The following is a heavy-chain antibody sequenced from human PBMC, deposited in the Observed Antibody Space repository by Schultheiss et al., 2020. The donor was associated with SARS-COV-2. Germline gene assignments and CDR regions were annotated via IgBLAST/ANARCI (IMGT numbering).Heavy chain of an antibody. D-gene: IGHD3-16*01. Sequence: SETLSLTCTVSGGSITSYYWSWIRQPPGKGLEWIGYIYYSGNTNYNPSLKSRFTISVDTSKNQFSLKLSSVTAADTAVYYCARQRGYFDYWGQGTLVTVAS. CDR3: ARQRGYFDY. CDR2: IYYSGNT. V-gene: IGHV4-59*01. J-gene: IGHJ4*02. CDR1: GGSITSYY.